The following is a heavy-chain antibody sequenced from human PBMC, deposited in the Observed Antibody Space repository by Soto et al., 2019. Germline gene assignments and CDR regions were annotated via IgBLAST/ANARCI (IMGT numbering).Heavy chain of an antibody. CDR2: ISYDGSNK. CDR3: AKSAAGTADFDY. Sequence: QVQLVESGGGVVQPGRSLRLSCAASGFTFSSYGMHWVRQAPGKGLEWVAVISYDGSNKYYADSVKGRFTISRDNSKNTLYPQMNSLRAEDTAVYYCAKSAAGTADFDYWGQGTLVTVSS. V-gene: IGHV3-30*18. J-gene: IGHJ4*02. CDR1: GFTFSSYG. D-gene: IGHD6-13*01.